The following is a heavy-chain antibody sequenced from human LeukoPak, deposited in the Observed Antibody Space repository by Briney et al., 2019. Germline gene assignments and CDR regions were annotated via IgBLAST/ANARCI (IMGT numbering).Heavy chain of an antibody. CDR3: ARIVPAQIDAFDI. V-gene: IGHV4-34*01. Sequence: SETLSLTCAVYGGSFSGYYWSWIRQPPGKGLEWIGEINHSGSTNYNASLKSRVTISVDTSKNQFSLKLSSVTAADTAVYYCARIVPAQIDAFDIWGQGTMVTVSS. J-gene: IGHJ3*02. CDR2: INHSGST. CDR1: GGSFSGYY. D-gene: IGHD2-2*01.